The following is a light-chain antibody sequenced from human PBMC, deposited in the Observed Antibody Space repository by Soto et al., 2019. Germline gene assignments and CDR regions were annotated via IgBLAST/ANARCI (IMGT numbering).Light chain of an antibody. CDR2: DAS. Sequence: DIQMTQSPSTLSASVGDRVTITCRASQSISNWLAWYQQKPGKAPKLLIYDASSLESGVPSRFSGSGSGTEFTLTISSLQPDDFATYYCQQYNSYSVTFDQGTKVEIK. CDR1: QSISNW. V-gene: IGKV1-5*01. CDR3: QQYNSYSVT. J-gene: IGKJ1*01.